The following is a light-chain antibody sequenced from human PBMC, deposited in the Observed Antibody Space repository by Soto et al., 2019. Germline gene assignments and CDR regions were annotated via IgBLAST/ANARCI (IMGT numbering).Light chain of an antibody. V-gene: IGKV3-11*01. CDR2: DAS. J-gene: IGKJ4*01. Sequence: EIALTQSPATLSXXXXXXXXXXXXASQSVSSYLVWYQQKPGQAPRLLISDASNRATGIPARFSGSGSGADFTLTISSLEPEDFAVYYCQQRANWPLTFGGGTKVDIK. CDR1: QSVSSY. CDR3: QQRANWPLT.